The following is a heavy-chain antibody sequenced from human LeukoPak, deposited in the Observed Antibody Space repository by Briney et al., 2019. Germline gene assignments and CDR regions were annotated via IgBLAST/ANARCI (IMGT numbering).Heavy chain of an antibody. CDR1: GFTFSSYA. CDR2: ISGSGGST. CDR3: AKGRHYDILSGYYNGNWFDP. J-gene: IGHJ5*02. D-gene: IGHD3-9*01. Sequence: GGSLRLSRAASGFTFSSYAMSCVRQPPRKGRQGVSAISGSGGSTYYADSAKGRFTISRDNSKKPLYRQMNSLRADGTGIYYCAKGRHYDILSGYYNGNWFDPWGQGTRVTVSS. V-gene: IGHV3-23*01.